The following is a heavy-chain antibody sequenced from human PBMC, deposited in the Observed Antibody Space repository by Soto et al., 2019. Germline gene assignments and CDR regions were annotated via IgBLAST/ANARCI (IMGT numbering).Heavy chain of an antibody. CDR2: IYYSGST. J-gene: IGHJ6*02. CDR1: GGSISSYY. D-gene: IGHD1-26*01. Sequence: SETLSLTCTVSGGSISSYYWSWIRQPPGKGLEWIGYIYYSGSTNYNPSLKSRVTISVDTSKNQFSLKLSSVTAADTAVYYCARYGGGGSYYYYGMDVWGQGTTVTVSS. CDR3: ARYGGGGSYYYYGMDV. V-gene: IGHV4-59*01.